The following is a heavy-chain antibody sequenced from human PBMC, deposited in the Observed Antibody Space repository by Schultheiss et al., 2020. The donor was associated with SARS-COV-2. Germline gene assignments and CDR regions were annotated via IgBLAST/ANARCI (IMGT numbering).Heavy chain of an antibody. CDR3: AKIQLYYYYYMDV. J-gene: IGHJ6*03. CDR2: ISGSGGST. D-gene: IGHD1-1*01. Sequence: GGSLRLSCAASGFTVSSNYMSWVRQAPGKGLEWVSAISGSGGSTYYADSVKGRFTISRDNSKNTLYLQMNSLRAEDTAVYYCAKIQLYYYYYMDVWGKGTTVTVSS. V-gene: IGHV3-23*01. CDR1: GFTVSSNY.